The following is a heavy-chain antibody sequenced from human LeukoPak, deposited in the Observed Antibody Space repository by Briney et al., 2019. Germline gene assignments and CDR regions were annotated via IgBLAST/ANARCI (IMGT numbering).Heavy chain of an antibody. J-gene: IGHJ4*02. D-gene: IGHD6-13*01. V-gene: IGHV3-53*01. CDR1: GFSFSSFS. CDR2: IYSGGST. CDR3: AKSFGPVIAAAGTGAD. Sequence: GGSLRLSCAASGFSFSSFSMNWVRQAPGKGLECVSLIYSGGSTYYADSVKGRFTISRDNSKNTLYLQMNSLRAEDTAVYYCAKSFGPVIAAAGTGADWGQGTLVTVSS.